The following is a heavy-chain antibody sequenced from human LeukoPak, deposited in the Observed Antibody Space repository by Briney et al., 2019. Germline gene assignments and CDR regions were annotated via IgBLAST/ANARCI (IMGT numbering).Heavy chain of an antibody. CDR3: ARQFLVGSTFHAFDL. CDR1: GGSISSYY. V-gene: IGHV4-59*08. D-gene: IGHD1-26*01. Sequence: SETLSLTCTVSGGSISSYYWSWIRQPPGKGLEWIGYIYYSGSTNYNPSLKSRVIISVDTSKKQFSLKLTSVTAADMAVYFCARQFLVGSTFHAFDLWGQGTRVTVSS. J-gene: IGHJ3*01. CDR2: IYYSGST.